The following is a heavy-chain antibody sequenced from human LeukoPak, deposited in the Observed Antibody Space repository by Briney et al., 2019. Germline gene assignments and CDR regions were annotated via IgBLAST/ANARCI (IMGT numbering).Heavy chain of an antibody. Sequence: GGSLRLSCAASGFTFRSYEMNWVRQAPGKGLEWVSYISSSGSTIYYADSVKGRFTISRDNAKNSLYLQMNSLRAEDTAVYYCARDLSPLSNYMGDYWGQGTLVTVSS. CDR2: ISSSGSTI. V-gene: IGHV3-48*03. J-gene: IGHJ4*02. CDR3: ARDLSPLSNYMGDY. CDR1: GFTFRSYE. D-gene: IGHD1-7*01.